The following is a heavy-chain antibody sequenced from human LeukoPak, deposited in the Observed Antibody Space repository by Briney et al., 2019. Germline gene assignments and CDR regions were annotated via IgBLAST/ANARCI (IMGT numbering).Heavy chain of an antibody. V-gene: IGHV3-30*03. Sequence: GRSLRLSCAASGFTFSSYRMHWGRQASGKGLEWVALVSYEGSNKYYADSVKGRFTISRDNSNNTLYLQMSSLRAEDTAVYFCATGGASIFLDAFDMWGQGTMVTVSS. J-gene: IGHJ3*02. CDR3: ATGGASIFLDAFDM. CDR1: GFTFSSYR. CDR2: VSYEGSNK. D-gene: IGHD3-9*01.